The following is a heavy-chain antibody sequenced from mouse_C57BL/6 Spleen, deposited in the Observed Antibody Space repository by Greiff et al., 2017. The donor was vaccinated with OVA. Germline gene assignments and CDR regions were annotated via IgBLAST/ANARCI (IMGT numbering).Heavy chain of an antibody. V-gene: IGHV10-1*01. D-gene: IGHD2-1*01. Sequence: EVQLVESGGGLVQPKGSLKLSCAASGFSFNTYAMNWVRQAPGKGLEWVARIRSKSNNYATYYADSVKDRFTISRDDSESMLYLQMNNLKTEDTAMYYCVRHEGNYVGAMDYWGQGTSVTVSS. CDR3: VRHEGNYVGAMDY. CDR2: IRSKSNNYAT. J-gene: IGHJ4*01. CDR1: GFSFNTYA.